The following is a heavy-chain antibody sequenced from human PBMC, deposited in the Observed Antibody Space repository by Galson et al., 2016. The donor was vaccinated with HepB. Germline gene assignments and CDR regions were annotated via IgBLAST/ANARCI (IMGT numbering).Heavy chain of an antibody. CDR1: GYTFTSYY. CDR3: AFYGSGSDYNAAVQH. V-gene: IGHV1-46*01. CDR2: INPSGGST. Sequence: SVKVSCKASGYTFTSYYMHWVRQAPGQGLEWMGLINPSGGSTTYAQKFHGRVTLTRATSTSTVYMELSSLRSEDTAVYYCAFYGSGSDYNAAVQHWDLGALVTGSS. D-gene: IGHD3-10*01. J-gene: IGHJ1*01.